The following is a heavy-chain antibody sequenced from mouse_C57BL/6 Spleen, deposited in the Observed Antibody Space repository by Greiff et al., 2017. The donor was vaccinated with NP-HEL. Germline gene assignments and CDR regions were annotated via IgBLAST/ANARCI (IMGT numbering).Heavy chain of an antibody. CDR1: GYTFTSYW. J-gene: IGHJ3*01. CDR2: IDPSDSET. V-gene: IGHV1-52*01. D-gene: IGHD1-1*01. Sequence: QVQLKQPGAELVRPGSSVKLSCKASGYTFTSYWMHWVKQRPIQGLEWIGNIDPSDSETHYNQKFKDKATLTVDKSSSTAYMQLSSLTSEDSAVYYCARSEPLDYYGSSSFAYWGQGTLVTVSA. CDR3: ARSEPLDYYGSSSFAY.